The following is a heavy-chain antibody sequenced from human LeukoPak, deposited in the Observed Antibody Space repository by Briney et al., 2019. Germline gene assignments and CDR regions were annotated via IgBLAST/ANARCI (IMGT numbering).Heavy chain of an antibody. CDR1: GYTFTGYY. CDR3: ARERPYSGSYKYFQH. J-gene: IGHJ1*01. CDR2: INPNSGGT. Sequence: GASVKVSCKASGYTFTGYYMHWVRQAPGQGLEWMGWINPNSGGTNYAQKFQGRVTMTRDTSISTAYMELSRLRSDDTAVYYCARERPYSGSYKYFQHWGQGTLVTVSS. D-gene: IGHD1-26*01. V-gene: IGHV1-2*02.